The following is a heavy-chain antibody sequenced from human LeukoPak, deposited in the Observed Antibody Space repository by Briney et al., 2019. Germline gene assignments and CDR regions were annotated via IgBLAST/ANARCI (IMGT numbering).Heavy chain of an antibody. Sequence: GGSLRLSCAASGFTFSSYSMNWVRQAPGKGLEWVSSISSSSSYIYYADSVKGRFTISRDNAKNSLYLQMNSLRAEDTAVYYCAREPIRYCSSTSCPLDYWGQGTLVTVS. CDR3: AREPIRYCSSTSCPLDY. J-gene: IGHJ4*02. V-gene: IGHV3-21*01. CDR1: GFTFSSYS. D-gene: IGHD2-2*01. CDR2: ISSSSSYI.